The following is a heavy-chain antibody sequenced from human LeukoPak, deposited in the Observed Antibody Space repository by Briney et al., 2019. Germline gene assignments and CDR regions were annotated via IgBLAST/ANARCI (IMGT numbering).Heavy chain of an antibody. CDR2: ITWNSGSI. Sequence: DPGRSLRLSCAASGFTFDDYAMHWVRQAPGKGLEWVSVITWNSGSIAYADSVKGRFTISRDNAKNSLYLQMNSLRAEDMALYYCAKVRWDSSRWYYLDSWGQGTLVTVSS. CDR1: GFTFDDYA. V-gene: IGHV3-9*03. D-gene: IGHD6-13*01. CDR3: AKVRWDSSRWYYLDS. J-gene: IGHJ4*02.